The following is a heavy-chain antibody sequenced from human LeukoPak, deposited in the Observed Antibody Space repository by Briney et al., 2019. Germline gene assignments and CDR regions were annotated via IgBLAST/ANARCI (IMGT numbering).Heavy chain of an antibody. CDR2: ISYDGSNK. CDR3: AKGGLRYFDWSYYYYYGMDV. D-gene: IGHD3-9*01. CDR1: AFTFSSYG. V-gene: IGHV3-30*18. Sequence: PGGSLRLSCAASAFTFSSYGMHWVRQAPGKGLEWAAVISYDGSNKYYADSVKGRFTISRDNSKNTLYLQMNSLRAEDTAVYYCAKGGLRYFDWSYYYYYGMDVWGQGTTVTVSS. J-gene: IGHJ6*02.